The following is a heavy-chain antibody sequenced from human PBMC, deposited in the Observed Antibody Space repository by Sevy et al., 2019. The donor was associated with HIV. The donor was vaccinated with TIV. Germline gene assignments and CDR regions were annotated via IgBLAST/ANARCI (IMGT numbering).Heavy chain of an antibody. CDR2: ISAYNGNT. Sequence: ASVKVSCKASGYTFTSYGISWVRQAPGQGFEWMGWISAYNGNTNYAQKLQGRVTMTTDRSTSTAYVELRSLRSDDTAIYYCARDLGGYGGNSIDYWGQGTLVTVSS. CDR1: GYTFTSYG. J-gene: IGHJ4*02. D-gene: IGHD2-21*02. CDR3: ARDLGGYGGNSIDY. V-gene: IGHV1-18*01.